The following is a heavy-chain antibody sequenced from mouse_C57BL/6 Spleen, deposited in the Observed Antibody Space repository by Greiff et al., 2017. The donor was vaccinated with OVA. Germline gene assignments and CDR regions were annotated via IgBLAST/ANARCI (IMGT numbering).Heavy chain of an antibody. V-gene: IGHV1-81*01. CDR2: IYPRSGNT. J-gene: IGHJ1*03. CDR3: AREVDDGYYVGYFDV. D-gene: IGHD2-3*01. CDR1: GYTFTSYG. Sequence: VQLQQSGAELARPGASVKLSCKASGYTFTSYGISWVKQRTGQGLEWIGEIYPRSGNTYYNEKFKGKATLTADKSSSTAYMELRSLTSEDSAVYFCAREVDDGYYVGYFDVWGTGTTVTVSS.